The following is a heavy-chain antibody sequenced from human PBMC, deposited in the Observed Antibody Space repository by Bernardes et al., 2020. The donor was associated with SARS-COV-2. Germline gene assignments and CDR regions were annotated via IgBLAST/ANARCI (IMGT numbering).Heavy chain of an antibody. Sequence: ASVKVSCKASGYTFTSYGISWVRQAPGQGLEWMGWISAYNGNTNYAQKLQGRVTMTTDTSTSTAYMELRSLRSDDTAVYYCARDPGSGSYYNYFDYWGQGTLVTVSS. V-gene: IGHV1-18*01. CDR3: ARDPGSGSYYNYFDY. CDR1: GYTFTSYG. J-gene: IGHJ4*02. CDR2: ISAYNGNT. D-gene: IGHD3-10*01.